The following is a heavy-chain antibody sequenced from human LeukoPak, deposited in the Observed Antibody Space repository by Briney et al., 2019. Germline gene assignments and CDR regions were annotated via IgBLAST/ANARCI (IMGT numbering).Heavy chain of an antibody. CDR3: ARDRNVVAVAATSQHSYYYGMDV. Sequence: GGSLRLSCAASGFTFSSYAMHWVRQAPGKGLEWVAVISYDGSNKYYADSVKGRFTISRDNSKNTLYLQMNSLRAEDTAVYYCARDRNVVAVAATSQHSYYYGMDVWGQGTTVTVSS. D-gene: IGHD2-15*01. CDR2: ISYDGSNK. CDR1: GFTFSSYA. V-gene: IGHV3-30-3*01. J-gene: IGHJ6*02.